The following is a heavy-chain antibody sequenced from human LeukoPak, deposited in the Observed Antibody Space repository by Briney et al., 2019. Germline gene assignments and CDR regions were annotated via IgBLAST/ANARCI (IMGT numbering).Heavy chain of an antibody. CDR2: INAGNGNT. D-gene: IGHD5-12*01. CDR3: ARVKNIVATTGLFDY. J-gene: IGHJ4*02. CDR1: GYTFTSYA. V-gene: IGHV1-3*01. Sequence: GASVKVSCKASGYTFTSYAMHWVRQAPGQRLEWMGWINAGNGNTKYSQKFQGRVTITRDTSASTAYMELSSLRSEDTAVYYCARVKNIVATTGLFDYWGQGTLVTVSS.